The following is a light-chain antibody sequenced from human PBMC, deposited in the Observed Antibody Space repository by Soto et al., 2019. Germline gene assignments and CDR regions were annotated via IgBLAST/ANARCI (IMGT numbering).Light chain of an antibody. V-gene: IGKV1-12*01. J-gene: IGKJ5*01. CDR3: QQLDSFPLT. Sequence: DIQMTQSPSTLSGSVGDRVTITCRASQGISRWLAWYQKKPGRAPKLLIYAESSLQSGVPVRFSGSGSGTDFTLSISSLEPEDVATYFCQQLDSFPLTFGQGTRLEI. CDR1: QGISRW. CDR2: AES.